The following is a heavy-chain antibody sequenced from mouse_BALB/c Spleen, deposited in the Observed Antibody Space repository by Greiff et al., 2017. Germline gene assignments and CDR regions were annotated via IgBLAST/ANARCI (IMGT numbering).Heavy chain of an antibody. CDR3: ARRRTGGFAY. CDR1: GFTFSDYY. Sequence: EVKVVESGGGLVKPGGSLKLSCAASGFTFSDYYMYWVRQTPEKRLEWVATISDGGSYTYYPDSVKGRFTISRDNAKNTLYLQMSSLKSEDTAMYYCARRRTGGFAYWGQGTLVTVSA. CDR2: ISDGGSYT. V-gene: IGHV5-4*02. D-gene: IGHD4-1*01. J-gene: IGHJ3*01.